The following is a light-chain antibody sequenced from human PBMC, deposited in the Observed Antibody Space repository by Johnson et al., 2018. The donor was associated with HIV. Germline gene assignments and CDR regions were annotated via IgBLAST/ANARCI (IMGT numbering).Light chain of an antibody. CDR2: DNN. CDR3: GTWDSSLSSGFYV. Sequence: QSVLTQPPSVSAAPGQKVTISCSGSSSNIGNNYVSWYQQLPETAPKLLIYDNNKRPSGIPDRFSGSKSGTSATLGITGLQTGDEADYYCGTWDSSLSSGFYVFGTGTKVTVL. J-gene: IGLJ1*01. V-gene: IGLV1-51*01. CDR1: SSNIGNNY.